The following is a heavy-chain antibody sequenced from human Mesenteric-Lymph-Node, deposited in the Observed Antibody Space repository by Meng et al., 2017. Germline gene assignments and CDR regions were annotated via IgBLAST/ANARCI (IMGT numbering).Heavy chain of an antibody. V-gene: IGHV1-46*03. J-gene: IGHJ5*02. CDR2: INPSSGGT. CDR3: ARDGCRTATCSAGGNWFDP. D-gene: IGHD2-2*01. Sequence: QVQLVQSGAEVKKLGASVKVSCMASGNTFTTYYMHWVRQAPGQGLEWMGIINPSSGGTTYAQKFRGRVTMTRDTSTSTVYMELSSLRSDDTAVYFCARDGCRTATCSAGGNWFDPWGQGTLVTVSS. CDR1: GNTFTTYY.